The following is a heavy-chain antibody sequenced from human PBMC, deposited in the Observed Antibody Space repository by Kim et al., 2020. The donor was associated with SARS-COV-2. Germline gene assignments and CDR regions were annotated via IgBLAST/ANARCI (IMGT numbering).Heavy chain of an antibody. J-gene: IGHJ6*02. V-gene: IGHV3-48*03. Sequence: TIYYADSVKGRFTISRDNAKNSLYLQMNSLRAEDTAVYYCASLPNYGMDVWGQGTTVTVSS. CDR2: TI. CDR3: ASLPNYGMDV.